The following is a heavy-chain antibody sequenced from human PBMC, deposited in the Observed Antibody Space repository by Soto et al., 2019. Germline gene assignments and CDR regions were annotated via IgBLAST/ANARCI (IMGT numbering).Heavy chain of an antibody. CDR3: ARGLEWELLLDAFDI. V-gene: IGHV4-31*03. CDR2: IYYSGST. CDR1: GGSITSGVYY. D-gene: IGHD1-26*01. J-gene: IGHJ3*02. Sequence: QVQLQESGPGLVKPSQTLSLTCTVSGGSITSGVYYWSWIRQHPGKGLEWIGYIYYSGSTFCNPSLKSRVTISVDMSKNQFSLKLSSVTAADTAVYFCARGLEWELLLDAFDIWGQGTMVTVSS.